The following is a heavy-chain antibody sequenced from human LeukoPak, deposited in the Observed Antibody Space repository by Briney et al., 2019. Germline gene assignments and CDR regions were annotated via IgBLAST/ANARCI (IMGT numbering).Heavy chain of an antibody. V-gene: IGHV1-8*01. CDR1: GYTFTSYD. CDR3: ARDDWGITRVRFYYYYGMDV. Sequence: ASVKVSCKASGYTFTSYDINWVRQATGQGLEWMGWMNPNSGNTGYAQKFQGRVTMTRNTSISTAYKELSSLRSEDTAVYYCARDDWGITRVRFYYYYGMDVWGQGTTVTVSS. CDR2: MNPNSGNT. D-gene: IGHD1-20*01. J-gene: IGHJ6*02.